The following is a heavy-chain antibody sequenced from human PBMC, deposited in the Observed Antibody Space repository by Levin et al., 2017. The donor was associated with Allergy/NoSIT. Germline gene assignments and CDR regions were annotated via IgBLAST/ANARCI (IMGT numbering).Heavy chain of an antibody. V-gene: IGHV3-30-3*01. D-gene: IGHD1-14*01. Sequence: GGSLRLSCAASGFTFSSYAMHWVRQAPGKGLEWVAVISYDGSNKYYADSVKGRFTISRDNSKNTLYLQMNNLRAEDTTLYYCARAGPGDNTGRTFCDYWGQGTLVTVSS. CDR2: ISYDGSNK. J-gene: IGHJ4*02. CDR1: GFTFSSYA. CDR3: ARAGPGDNTGRTFCDY.